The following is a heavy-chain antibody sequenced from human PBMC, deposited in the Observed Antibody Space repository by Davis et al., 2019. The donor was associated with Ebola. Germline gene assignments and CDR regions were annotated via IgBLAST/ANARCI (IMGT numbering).Heavy chain of an antibody. CDR1: GGSIISSSSY. D-gene: IGHD6-13*01. Sequence: GSLRLSCTVSGGSIISSSSYWSWIRQPPGKGLEWIGEINHSGNTNFSPSLKSRVTISVDTSKNQFSLKLSSVTAADTAVYYCARYPAIAAAGTGYYYGMDVWGKGTTVTVSS. CDR2: INHSGNT. J-gene: IGHJ6*04. V-gene: IGHV4-39*07. CDR3: ARYPAIAAAGTGYYYGMDV.